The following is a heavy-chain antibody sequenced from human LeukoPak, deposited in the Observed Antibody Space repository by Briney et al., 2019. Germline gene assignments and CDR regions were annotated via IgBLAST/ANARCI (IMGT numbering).Heavy chain of an antibody. CDR1: GGSISSSSYY. CDR2: VYASGST. J-gene: IGHJ5*02. V-gene: IGHV4-61*02. D-gene: IGHD5-12*01. Sequence: SETLSLTCTVSGGSISSSSYYWSWIRQPAGKRLEWLGRVYASGSTNYNPSLKSRVTISVDTSKNQFSLKLSSVTAADTAVYYCARAPGGVATISRFRWFDPWGQGTLVTVSS. CDR3: ARAPGGVATISRFRWFDP.